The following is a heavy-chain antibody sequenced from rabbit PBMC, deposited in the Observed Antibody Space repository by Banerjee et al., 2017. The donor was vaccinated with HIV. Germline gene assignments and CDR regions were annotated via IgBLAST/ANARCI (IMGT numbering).Heavy chain of an antibody. CDR3: VRWGWL. J-gene: IGHJ4*01. D-gene: IGHD4-2*01. CDR2: INTSSGNT. CDR1: GFSFSNGYV. Sequence: QSLEESGGDLVKPEGSLTLTCTASGFSFSNGYVMCWVRQAPGKGLEWIACINTSSGNTVYASWVNGRFTISSHNAQNTVFLQMTSLTAADTATYFCVRWGWLWGQGTLVTVS. V-gene: IGHV1S40*01.